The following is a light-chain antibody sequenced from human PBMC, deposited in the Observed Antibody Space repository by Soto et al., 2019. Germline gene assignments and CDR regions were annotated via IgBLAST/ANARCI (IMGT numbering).Light chain of an antibody. Sequence: EIVMTQSQAPLSVSPGERATLSCRASQSVTSSYLAWYQQKPGQAPRPLIYGASSRATGIPDRFSGSGAGTDFTLPISRLEPEDVAVDYCQQYGSLPLTFGGGTKVDIK. J-gene: IGKJ4*01. CDR2: GAS. V-gene: IGKV3-20*01. CDR3: QQYGSLPLT. CDR1: QSVTSSY.